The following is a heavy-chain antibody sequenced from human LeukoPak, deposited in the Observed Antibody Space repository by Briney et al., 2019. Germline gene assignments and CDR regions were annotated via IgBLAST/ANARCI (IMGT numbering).Heavy chain of an antibody. Sequence: ASVKVSCKASGYTFTGYYMHWVRQATGQGLEWMGWMNPNSGNTGYAQKFQGRVTMTRNTSISTAYMELSSLRSEDTAVYYCARVIHQQLATNWFDPWGQGTLVTVSS. CDR1: GYTFTGYY. D-gene: IGHD6-13*01. CDR2: MNPNSGNT. V-gene: IGHV1-8*02. CDR3: ARVIHQQLATNWFDP. J-gene: IGHJ5*02.